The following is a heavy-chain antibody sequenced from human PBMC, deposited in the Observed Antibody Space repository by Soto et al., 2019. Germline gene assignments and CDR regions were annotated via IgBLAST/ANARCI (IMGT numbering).Heavy chain of an antibody. J-gene: IGHJ4*02. V-gene: IGHV4-34*01. CDR1: GWSFSGFY. CDR2: INHSGST. D-gene: IGHD4-17*01. Sequence: SGTPSPTLAVFGWSFSGFYLSLVRPPPGKGLEWIGEINHSGSTNYNPSLKSRVTISVDTSKNQFSLKLSSVTAADTAVYYCARQFSVYGDCGRYFDFWGQGTLVTVSS. CDR3: ARQFSVYGDCGRYFDF.